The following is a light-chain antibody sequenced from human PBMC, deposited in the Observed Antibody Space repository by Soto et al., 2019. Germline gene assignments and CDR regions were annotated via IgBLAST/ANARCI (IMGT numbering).Light chain of an antibody. Sequence: VLMQSPYTLSLSPGETATLSCRAIESVNTRYLAWYQQKPGQAPRLLIYSASSRATGIPDRFSGSGAETDFTLTISRLEPEDFAVYYCQQYGTSPPAWTFGQGTKVDIK. V-gene: IGKV3-20*01. CDR3: QQYGTSPPAWT. CDR1: ESVNTRY. CDR2: SAS. J-gene: IGKJ1*01.